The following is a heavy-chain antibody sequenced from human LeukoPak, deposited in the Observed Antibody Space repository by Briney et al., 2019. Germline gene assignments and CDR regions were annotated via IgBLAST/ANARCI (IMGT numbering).Heavy chain of an antibody. Sequence: SETLSLTRIVSGGSISSYYWSWIRQPPGKGLEWIGYIYYSGRTNYHPSLKSRVTISVDTSKNQFSLKLSSVTAADTAVYYCARRGSRSWHFDYWGQGTLVTVSS. J-gene: IGHJ4*02. D-gene: IGHD6-13*01. CDR1: GGSISSYY. CDR2: IYYSGRT. CDR3: ARRGSRSWHFDY. V-gene: IGHV4-59*08.